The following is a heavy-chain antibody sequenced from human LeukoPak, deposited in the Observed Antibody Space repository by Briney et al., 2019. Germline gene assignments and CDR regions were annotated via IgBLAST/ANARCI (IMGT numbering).Heavy chain of an antibody. CDR2: ISAYNGNT. J-gene: IGHJ5*02. CDR3: ARDKVDTMVRGVLNWFDP. Sequence: ASVKVSCKASGYTFTSYGISGVRQAPGQGLEWMGWISAYNGNTNYAQKLQGRVTMTTDTSTSTAYMELRSLRSDDTAVYYCARDKVDTMVRGVLNWFDPWGQGTLVTVSS. V-gene: IGHV1-18*01. D-gene: IGHD3-10*01. CDR1: GYTFTSYG.